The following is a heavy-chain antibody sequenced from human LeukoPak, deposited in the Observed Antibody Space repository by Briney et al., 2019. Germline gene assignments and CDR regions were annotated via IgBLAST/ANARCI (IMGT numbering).Heavy chain of an antibody. Sequence: GSLRLSCAASTFAFTYAMTWVRQAPGKGLEWVSSITATGGISYADSVKGRFTISRDNSKSTLYLQMNSLRAEDTAVYYCAKDEDSGSYLVYFDIWGQGTMVTVSS. V-gene: IGHV3-23*01. CDR3: AKDEDSGSYLVYFDI. D-gene: IGHD1-26*01. J-gene: IGHJ3*02. CDR1: TFAFTYA. CDR2: ITATGGIS.